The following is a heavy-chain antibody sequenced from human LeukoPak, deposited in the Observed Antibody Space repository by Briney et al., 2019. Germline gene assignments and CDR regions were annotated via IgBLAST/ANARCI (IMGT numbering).Heavy chain of an antibody. Sequence: ASVTVSCTASGYTFIRYHMHWVRQAPGQGLEWIGVLKLYDGSISHAQKFQGRVTMTSDTSTSTVYMELSSLRAEDTAVYYCARGRTTAFGVVIIPFDYWGQGTLVTVSS. D-gene: IGHD3-3*01. V-gene: IGHV1-46*01. CDR2: LKLYDGSI. J-gene: IGHJ4*02. CDR3: ARGRTTAFGVVIIPFDY. CDR1: GYTFIRYH.